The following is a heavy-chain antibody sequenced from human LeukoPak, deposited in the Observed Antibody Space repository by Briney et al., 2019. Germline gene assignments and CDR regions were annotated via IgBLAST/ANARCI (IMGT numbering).Heavy chain of an antibody. CDR1: GFTFSTYD. Sequence: GGSLRLSCAASGFTFSTYDMSWVRQTPGKGLEWVSAISGTHAGRQGTTYYADSVKGRFTISRDNAKNSLYLQMNSLRAEDTAVYYCARGAQIVVAPAAQARPGPSGVDYWGQGILVTVSS. V-gene: IGHV3-23*01. CDR2: ISGTHAGRQGTT. J-gene: IGHJ4*02. CDR3: ARGAQIVVAPAAQARPGPSGVDY. D-gene: IGHD2-2*01.